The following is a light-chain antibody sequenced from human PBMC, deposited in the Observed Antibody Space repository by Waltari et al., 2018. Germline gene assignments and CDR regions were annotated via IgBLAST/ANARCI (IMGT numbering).Light chain of an antibody. CDR2: DVG. V-gene: IGLV2-11*01. CDR3: CSYAGSYTFVV. Sequence: QSALTQPRSVSGSPGQSVTISCTGTSRDVGGYNYVPWYQQHPGKAPKLMIYDVGKRPSGVPDRFSGSKSDNTASLTISGLQAEDEADYYCCSYAGSYTFVVFGGGTKLTVL. J-gene: IGLJ2*01. CDR1: SRDVGGYNY.